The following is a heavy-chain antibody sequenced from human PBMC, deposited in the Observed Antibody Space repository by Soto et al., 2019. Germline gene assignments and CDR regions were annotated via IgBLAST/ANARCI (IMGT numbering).Heavy chain of an antibody. D-gene: IGHD6-19*01. V-gene: IGHV5-51*01. J-gene: IGHJ5*01. CDR1: GCSFTSYW. CDR2: IYPGDSDT. CDR3: ARRSFFVCGWYHDASGLDS. Sequence: PWDSLKISCEGSGCSFTSYWIGWVRQMPGKGLEWMGIIYPGDSDTRYSPSFQGQVTISADKSISTAYLQWSSLKASDTAMYYCARRSFFVCGWYHDASGLDSWGQRTLVPVSS.